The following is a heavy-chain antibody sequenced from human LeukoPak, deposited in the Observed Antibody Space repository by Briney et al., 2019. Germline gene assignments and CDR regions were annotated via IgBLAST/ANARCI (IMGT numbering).Heavy chain of an antibody. CDR1: GFTFGSYG. CDR3: AKGLLEWLLSYMDV. V-gene: IGHV3-30*02. D-gene: IGHD3-3*01. CDR2: IRYDGSNK. J-gene: IGHJ6*03. Sequence: GGSLRLSCAASGFTFGSYGMHWVRQAPGKGLEWVAFIRYDGSNKYYADSVKGRFTISRDNSKNTLYLQMNSLRAEDTAVYYCAKGLLEWLLSYMDVWGKGTTVTVSS.